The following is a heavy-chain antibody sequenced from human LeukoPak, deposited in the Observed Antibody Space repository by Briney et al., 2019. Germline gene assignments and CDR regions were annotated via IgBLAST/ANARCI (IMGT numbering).Heavy chain of an antibody. CDR3: ARDGRHNGYYGAFDI. CDR2: ISGNGAST. Sequence: PGGSLRLSCAASGFTFSSYGMHWVRQAPGKGLEYVSTISGNGASTYYASSVKGRFTISRDNSKNTLYLQMGSLRAEDMAVYYCARDGRHNGYYGAFDIWGQGTMVTVSS. CDR1: GFTFSSYG. V-gene: IGHV3-64*01. D-gene: IGHD2/OR15-2a*01. J-gene: IGHJ3*02.